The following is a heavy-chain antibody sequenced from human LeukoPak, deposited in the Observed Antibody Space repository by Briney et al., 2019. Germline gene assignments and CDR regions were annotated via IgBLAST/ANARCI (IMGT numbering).Heavy chain of an antibody. J-gene: IGHJ5*02. CDR1: GGSISSSSYY. D-gene: IGHD4-11*01. CDR3: ARRFITHDYRGWFDP. Sequence: PSETLSLTCTVSGGSISSSSYYWGWIRQPPGKGLEWIGSIYYSGSTYYNPPLKSRVTISVDTSKNQFSLKLSSVTAADTAVYYCARRFITHDYRGWFDPWGQGTLVTVSS. V-gene: IGHV4-39*01. CDR2: IYYSGST.